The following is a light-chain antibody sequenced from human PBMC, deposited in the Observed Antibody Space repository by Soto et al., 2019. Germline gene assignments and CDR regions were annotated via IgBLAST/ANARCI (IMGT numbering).Light chain of an antibody. CDR1: SSDAGGYNY. Sequence: QPALTQPASVSGSPGQSITISCTRTSSDAGGYNYVSWYQQYPGKVPKLIIYDVTNRPSGVSDRFSGSKSGNTASLTISGLQADDEADYYCSSYTSASTYVLFGGGTKLTVL. J-gene: IGLJ2*01. CDR2: DVT. CDR3: SSYTSASTYVL. V-gene: IGLV2-14*03.